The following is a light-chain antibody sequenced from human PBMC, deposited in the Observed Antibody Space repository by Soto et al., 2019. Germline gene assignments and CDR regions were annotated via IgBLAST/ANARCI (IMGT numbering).Light chain of an antibody. CDR3: QSYDNRLSAWV. CDR2: EVI. V-gene: IGLV2-14*01. J-gene: IGLJ3*02. Sequence: QSVLTQPASVSGSPGQSITISCTGTSSDVGDYNFVSWYQQHPGKAPKLLIYEVIKRPSGVSSRFSGSKSGNTASLTISGLQAEDEADYYCQSYDNRLSAWVFGGGTKLTVL. CDR1: SSDVGDYNF.